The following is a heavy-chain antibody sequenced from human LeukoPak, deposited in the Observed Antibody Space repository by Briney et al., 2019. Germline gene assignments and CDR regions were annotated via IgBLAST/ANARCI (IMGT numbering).Heavy chain of an antibody. D-gene: IGHD2-2*01. Sequence: GGSLRLSCAASGFTFSSYGMHWVRQAPGKGLEWVAVISYDGSNKYYADSVKGRFTISRDNSKNTLYLQMNSLRAEDTAVYYCAKDQGVVPAAMTLYYYYGMDVWGKGTTVTVSS. J-gene: IGHJ6*04. CDR2: ISYDGSNK. V-gene: IGHV3-30*18. CDR1: GFTFSSYG. CDR3: AKDQGVVPAAMTLYYYYGMDV.